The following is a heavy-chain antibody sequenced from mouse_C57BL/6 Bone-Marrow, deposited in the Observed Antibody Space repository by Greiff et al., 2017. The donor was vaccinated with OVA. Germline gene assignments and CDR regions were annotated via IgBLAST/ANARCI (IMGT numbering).Heavy chain of an antibody. CDR1: GYTFTSYW. CDR3: SRRSYYYGSNYWYFDV. J-gene: IGHJ1*03. D-gene: IGHD1-1*01. V-gene: IGHV1-69*01. Sequence: QVQLKQPGAELVMPGASVKLSCKASGYTFTSYWMHWVKQRPGQGLEWIGEIDPSDSYTNYNQKIKGKSTLTVDKSSSTSYMQLSSLTSEDSAVYYCSRRSYYYGSNYWYFDVWGTGTTVTVSS. CDR2: IDPSDSYT.